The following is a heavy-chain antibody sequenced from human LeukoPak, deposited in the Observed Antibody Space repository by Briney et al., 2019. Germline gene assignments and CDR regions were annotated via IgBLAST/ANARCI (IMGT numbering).Heavy chain of an antibody. D-gene: IGHD3-10*01. CDR1: GFTFSSYA. V-gene: IGHV3-7*01. J-gene: IGHJ4*02. Sequence: GGSLRLSCAASGFTFSSYAMSWVRQAPGKGREWVANIKQDGSEKYYVDSVKGRFTISRDNAKNSLYLQMNSLRAEDTAVYYCARVYYGSGIDYWGQGTLVTVSS. CDR2: IKQDGSEK. CDR3: ARVYYGSGIDY.